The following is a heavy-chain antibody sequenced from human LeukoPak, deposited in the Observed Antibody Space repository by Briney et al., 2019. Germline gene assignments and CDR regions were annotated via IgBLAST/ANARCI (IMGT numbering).Heavy chain of an antibody. CDR3: ARHYDSGSYPFDY. J-gene: IGHJ4*02. CDR1: GGSISSYY. Sequence: SETLSLTCTVSGGSISSYYWSWIRQPPGKGLEWIGYIYYSGSTKYNPSLKSRVTISVDTSMNQFSLKLSSVTAADTAVYYCARHYDSGSYPFDYWGQGTLVTVSS. D-gene: IGHD3-10*01. V-gene: IGHV4-59*01. CDR2: IYYSGST.